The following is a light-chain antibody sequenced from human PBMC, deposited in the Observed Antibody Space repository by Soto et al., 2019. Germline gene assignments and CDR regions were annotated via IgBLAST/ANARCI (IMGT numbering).Light chain of an antibody. Sequence: DIQMTQSPSSLSASVRDRVTITCRASQGISTYLGWYQQKPGKVPKSLIYSASNLQSGVPSRFSASGSGTEFTLTITDMQPDDFATYYCQQYYRYPWMFGQGTKVEIK. CDR3: QQYYRYPWM. J-gene: IGKJ1*01. V-gene: IGKV1-16*01. CDR1: QGISTY. CDR2: SAS.